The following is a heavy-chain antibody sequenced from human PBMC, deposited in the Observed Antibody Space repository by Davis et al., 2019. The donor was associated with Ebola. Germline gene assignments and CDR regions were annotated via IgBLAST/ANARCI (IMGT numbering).Heavy chain of an antibody. CDR2: ISSSGSTI. J-gene: IGHJ4*02. Sequence: GESLKISCAASGFTFSSYEMNWVRQAPGKGLEWVSYISSSGSTIYYADSVKGRFTISRDNSKNTLYLQMNSLRAEDTAVYYCARDRFSYNWNDGPGDYWGQGTLVTVSS. V-gene: IGHV3-48*03. CDR1: GFTFSSYE. D-gene: IGHD1-1*01. CDR3: ARDRFSYNWNDGPGDY.